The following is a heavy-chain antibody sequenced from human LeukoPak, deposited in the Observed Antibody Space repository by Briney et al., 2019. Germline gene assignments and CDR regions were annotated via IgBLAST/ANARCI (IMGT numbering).Heavy chain of an antibody. CDR3: ARRPLYYYDSSGYRLFGNWFDP. D-gene: IGHD3-22*01. Sequence: GASVKVSCKASGYTFTSYDINWVRQATGQGLEWMGWMNPNSGNTGYAQKFQGRVTMTRNTSISTAYMELSSLRSEDTAVYYCARRPLYYYDSSGYRLFGNWFDPWGQGTLVTVSS. J-gene: IGHJ5*02. CDR2: MNPNSGNT. CDR1: GYTFTSYD. V-gene: IGHV1-8*01.